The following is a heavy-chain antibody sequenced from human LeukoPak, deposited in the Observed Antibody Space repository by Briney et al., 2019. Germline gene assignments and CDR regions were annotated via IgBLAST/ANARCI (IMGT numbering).Heavy chain of an antibody. V-gene: IGHV4-59*01. CDR2: IYYSGGT. Sequence: PSETLSLTCTVSGGSISSYYWSWIRQPPGKGLEWIGYIYYSGGTNYNPSLKSRVTISVDTSKNQFSLKLSSVTAADTAVYYCASGGYSSSWYVYWGQGTLVTVSS. D-gene: IGHD6-13*01. J-gene: IGHJ4*02. CDR1: GGSISSYY. CDR3: ASGGYSSSWYVY.